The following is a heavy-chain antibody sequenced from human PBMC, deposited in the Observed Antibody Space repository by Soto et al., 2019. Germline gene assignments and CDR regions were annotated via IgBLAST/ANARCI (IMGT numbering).Heavy chain of an antibody. CDR3: ARGYSSSSAAFDY. Sequence: QVQLVXSXXXXXXXXRSLRLSCAASGFTFSSYAIHWVRQAPGKGLEWVALRSYDGRNKYYADSVKGRFTISRDNSKNTLYLQMNSLRAEDTAVYYCARGYSSSSAAFDYWGQGTLVTVSS. V-gene: IGHV3-30*04. J-gene: IGHJ4*02. CDR2: RSYDGRNK. D-gene: IGHD6-13*01. CDR1: GFTFSSYA.